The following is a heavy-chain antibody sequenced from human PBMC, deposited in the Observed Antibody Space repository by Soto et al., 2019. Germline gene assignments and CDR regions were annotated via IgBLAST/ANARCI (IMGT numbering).Heavy chain of an antibody. J-gene: IGHJ4*02. Sequence: DVQLVESGGGLVQPGRSLRLSCEVSGFNLGNYVMHWVRQAPGKGLEWVAGINWNSAKVGYAGSVKGRFTISRGNAKNSVYLQMNGLTTEDTARYYCAKDKGGTPYYFDSWGQGILVTVSS. D-gene: IGHD6-25*01. CDR2: INWNSAKV. V-gene: IGHV3-9*01. CDR1: GFNLGNYV. CDR3: AKDKGGTPYYFDS.